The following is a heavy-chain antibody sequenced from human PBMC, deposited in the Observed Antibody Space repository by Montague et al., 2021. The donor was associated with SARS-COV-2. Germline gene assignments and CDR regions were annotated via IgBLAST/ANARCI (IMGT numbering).Heavy chain of an antibody. Sequence: SETLSLTCAVYGGSFSGYYWSWIRQPPGKGLEWIGEVNHSGSTNYNPSLKSRVTISVDTSKNQFSLKLSSVTAADTAVYYCARGNGCSGGSCYSEWDPHYHYGMDVWGQGTTVTVSS. CDR1: GGSFSGYY. CDR3: ARGNGCSGGSCYSEWDPHYHYGMDV. CDR2: VNHSGST. V-gene: IGHV4-34*01. J-gene: IGHJ6*02. D-gene: IGHD2-15*01.